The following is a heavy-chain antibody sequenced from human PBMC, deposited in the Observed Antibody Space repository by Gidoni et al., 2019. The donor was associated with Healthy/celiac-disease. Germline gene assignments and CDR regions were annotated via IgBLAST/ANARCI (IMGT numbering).Heavy chain of an antibody. CDR1: GFTFSSYS. CDR3: ARVAGIAAAGTPTFDY. CDR2: ISSSSSYI. J-gene: IGHJ4*02. V-gene: IGHV3-21*01. Sequence: EVQLVESGGGLVKPGGSLRLSCAASGFTFSSYSMNWVRQAPGKGLEWVSSISSSSSYIYYADSVKGRFTISRDNAKNSLYLQMNSLRAEDTAVYYCARVAGIAAAGTPTFDYWGQGTLVTVSS. D-gene: IGHD6-13*01.